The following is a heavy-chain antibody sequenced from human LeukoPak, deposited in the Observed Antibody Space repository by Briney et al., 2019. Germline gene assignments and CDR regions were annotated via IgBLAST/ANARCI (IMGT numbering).Heavy chain of an antibody. CDR2: IKEDGSRG. D-gene: IGHD5-12*01. V-gene: IGHV3-7*01. Sequence: GGSLRLSCAASGFTFSTYWMTWVRQAPGKGLEWVANIKEDGSRGYYVDSVKGRFTIPRDNAKNSLYLQMDSLTAEDTAVYYCARDSPGYGAYVSWGQGTLVSVSS. CDR3: ARDSPGYGAYVS. J-gene: IGHJ1*01. CDR1: GFTFSTYW.